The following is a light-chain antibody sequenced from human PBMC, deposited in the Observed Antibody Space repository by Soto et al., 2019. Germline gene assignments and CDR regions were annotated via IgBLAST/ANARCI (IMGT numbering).Light chain of an antibody. J-gene: IGKJ1*01. V-gene: IGKV1-8*01. CDR2: AAS. CDR3: QQSYSYST. CDR1: QGISSY. Sequence: AIRMTQSPSSLSASTGDRVTITCRASQGISSYLAWYQQKPGKAPKLLIYAASTLQSGVPSRFSGSGSGTVFTLTISCLQSEDFTTYYCQQSYSYSTFGQGPKVEIK.